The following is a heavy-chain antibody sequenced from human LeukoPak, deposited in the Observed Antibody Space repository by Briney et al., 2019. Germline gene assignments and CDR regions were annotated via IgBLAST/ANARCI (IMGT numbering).Heavy chain of an antibody. J-gene: IGHJ5*02. CDR3: AKGGRGLKWFDP. CDR2: ISGSGDNT. CDR1: GFTFINYA. Sequence: GGSLRLSCAASGFTFINYAMNWVRQAPGKGLEWVSGISGSGDNTYYADSVKGRFTISSDNSKNTLYLQMNSLRAEDTAVYYCAKGGRGLKWFDPWGQGTLVTVSS. D-gene: IGHD3-16*01. V-gene: IGHV3-23*01.